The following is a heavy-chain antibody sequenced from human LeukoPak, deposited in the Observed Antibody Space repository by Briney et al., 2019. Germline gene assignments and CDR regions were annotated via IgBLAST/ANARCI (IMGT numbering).Heavy chain of an antibody. D-gene: IGHD3-10*01. CDR1: GGTFSSYA. CDR3: ARDPLRDYGTYYYYYGMDV. CDR2: IIPILGIA. V-gene: IGHV1-69*10. J-gene: IGHJ6*02. Sequence: ASVTVSCKASGGTFSSYAISWVRQAPGQELEWMGRIIPILGIANYAQKFQGRVTITADKSTSTAYMELSSLRYEDTAVYYCARDPLRDYGTYYYYYGMDVWGQGTTVTVSS.